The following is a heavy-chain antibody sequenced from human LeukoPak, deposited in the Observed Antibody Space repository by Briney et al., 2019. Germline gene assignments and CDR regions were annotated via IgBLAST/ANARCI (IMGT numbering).Heavy chain of an antibody. CDR2: INPNSGGT. CDR1: GYTFTGYY. Sequence: ASVKVSCKASGYTFTGYYMHWVRQAPGQGLEWMGWINPNSGGTNNAQKFQGWVTMTRDTSISTAYMELSRPRSDDTAVYYCARLIRGPGGIYDAFDIWGQGTMVTVSS. V-gene: IGHV1-2*04. J-gene: IGHJ3*02. CDR3: ARLIRGPGGIYDAFDI. D-gene: IGHD5-12*01.